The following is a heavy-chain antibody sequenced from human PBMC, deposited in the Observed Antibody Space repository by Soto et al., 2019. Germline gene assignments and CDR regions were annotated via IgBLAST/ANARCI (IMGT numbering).Heavy chain of an antibody. CDR1: GYTFTGYY. D-gene: IGHD3-3*01. CDR3: AREAIFGVVIPYEDDAFDI. CDR2: INPNSGGT. J-gene: IGHJ3*02. Sequence: ASVKVSCEASGYTFTGYYMHWVRQAPGQGLEWMGWINPNSGGTNYAQKFQGWVTMTRDTSISTAYMELSRLRSDDTAVYYCAREAIFGVVIPYEDDAFDIWGQGTMVTVSS. V-gene: IGHV1-2*04.